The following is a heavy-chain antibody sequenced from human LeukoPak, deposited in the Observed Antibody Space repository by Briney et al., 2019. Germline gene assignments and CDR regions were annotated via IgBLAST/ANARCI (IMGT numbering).Heavy chain of an antibody. D-gene: IGHD3-3*01. CDR2: ISGSGGST. V-gene: IGHV3-23*01. CDR3: ATDPRTIFGVVILYGMDV. Sequence: PGGSLRLSCAASGLTFSSYAMSWVRQAPGKGLEWVSAISGSGGSTYYADSVKGRFTISRDNSKNTLYLQMNSLRAEDTAVYYCATDPRTIFGVVILYGMDVWGQGTTVTVSS. CDR1: GLTFSSYA. J-gene: IGHJ6*02.